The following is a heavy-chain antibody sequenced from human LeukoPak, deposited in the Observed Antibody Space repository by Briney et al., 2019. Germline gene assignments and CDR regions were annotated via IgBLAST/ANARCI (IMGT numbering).Heavy chain of an antibody. D-gene: IGHD3-3*01. CDR3: ASADRFRSNFGPRNAFDI. Sequence: PGGSLRLSCAASGFTFSSYGIHWVRQAPGKGVEGGAVIWFDGTMRYYADSAKGRFTSSRDNSKNTLYLQMNSLRAEDTAVYYCASADRFRSNFGPRNAFDIWGQGTMVTVSS. CDR2: IWFDGTMR. V-gene: IGHV3-33*08. CDR1: GFTFSSYG. J-gene: IGHJ3*02.